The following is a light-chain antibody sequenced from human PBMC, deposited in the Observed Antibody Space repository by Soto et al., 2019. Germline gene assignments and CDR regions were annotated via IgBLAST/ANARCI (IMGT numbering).Light chain of an antibody. V-gene: IGKV1-13*02. J-gene: IGKJ4*01. CDR2: ESS. CDR3: QKYNSAPLT. CDR1: QGISTL. Sequence: AIQLTQSPSSLSASVGGRVTITCRASQGISTLLAWYQQKPGKAPKVLIYESSLLQSGVPSRFSGSGSGTDFTLTISSLQPEDVAAYYCQKYNSAPLTFGGGTKVDIK.